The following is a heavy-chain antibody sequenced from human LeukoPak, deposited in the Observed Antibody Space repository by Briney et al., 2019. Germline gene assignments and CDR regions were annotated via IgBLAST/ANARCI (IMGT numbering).Heavy chain of an antibody. CDR2: FFSSGNT. D-gene: IGHD3-3*01. Sequence: SETLSLTCTVSGGSFTSFYWSWIRQPAGKGLEWIGRFFSSGNTNYNPSFKSRASISVDKSKNQFSLKLTSVTAEDTAVYYCAKDSSEVWSGTHFDYWGQGVLVTVSS. CDR3: AKDSSEVWSGTHFDY. CDR1: GGSFTSFY. J-gene: IGHJ4*02. V-gene: IGHV4-4*07.